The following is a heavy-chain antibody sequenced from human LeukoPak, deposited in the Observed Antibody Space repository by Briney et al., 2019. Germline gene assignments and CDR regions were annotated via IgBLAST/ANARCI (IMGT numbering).Heavy chain of an antibody. CDR2: INSDGSST. V-gene: IGHV3-74*01. Sequence: GGSLRLSCAASGFTFSSYSMNWVRQAPGKGLVWVSRINSDGSSTSYADSVKGRFTISRDSAKNTLYLEMNSLRAEDTAVYYCARYNWNSAPFDYWGQGTLVTVSS. CDR3: ARYNWNSAPFDY. J-gene: IGHJ4*02. D-gene: IGHD1-7*01. CDR1: GFTFSSYS.